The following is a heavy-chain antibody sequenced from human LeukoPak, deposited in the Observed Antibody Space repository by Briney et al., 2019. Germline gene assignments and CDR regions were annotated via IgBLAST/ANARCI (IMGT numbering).Heavy chain of an antibody. CDR3: ARDHGRYSYSSSHYFDY. CDR1: GYTFTSYG. V-gene: IGHV1-18*01. D-gene: IGHD6-13*01. Sequence: EASVKVSCKASGYTFTSYGISWVRQAPGQGLEWMGWISAYNGNTNYAQKLQGRVTMTTDTSTSTAYMELRSLRSDDTAVYYCARDHGRYSYSSSHYFDYWGQGTLVTVSS. CDR2: ISAYNGNT. J-gene: IGHJ4*02.